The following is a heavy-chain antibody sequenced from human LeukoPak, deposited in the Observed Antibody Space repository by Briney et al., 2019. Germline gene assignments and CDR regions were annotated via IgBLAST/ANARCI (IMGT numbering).Heavy chain of an antibody. CDR3: ARVNPLDY. CDR1: GFTFSSYA. V-gene: IGHV3-30*04. D-gene: IGHD1-14*01. Sequence: GGSLRLSCAASGFTFSSYAMHWVRQAPDKGLEWVAVISYDGSNKYYADSVKGRFTISRDNSKNTLYLQMNSLRAEDTAVYYCARVNPLDYWGQGTLVTVSS. J-gene: IGHJ4*02. CDR2: ISYDGSNK.